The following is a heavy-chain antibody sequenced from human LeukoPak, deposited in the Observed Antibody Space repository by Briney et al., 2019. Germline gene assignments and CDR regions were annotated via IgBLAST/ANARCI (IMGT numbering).Heavy chain of an antibody. CDR1: GYTFTSYY. D-gene: IGHD1-14*01. J-gene: IGHJ3*02. Sequence: SVKVSCKASGYTFTSYYMHWVRQAPGQGLEWMGIINPSGGGTSSPQNFQGRVTMTRDTSTSTVYMELSSLRSEDTAVYYCARDALRDRGPFDMWGQGTMVTVSA. V-gene: IGHV1-46*01. CDR3: ARDALRDRGPFDM. CDR2: INPSGGGT.